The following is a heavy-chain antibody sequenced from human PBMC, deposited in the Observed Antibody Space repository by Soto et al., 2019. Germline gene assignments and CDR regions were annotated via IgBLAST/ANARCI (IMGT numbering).Heavy chain of an antibody. CDR2: INHSGST. CDR1: GGSFSGYY. CDR3: ARDLYCSGGSCYQGSAFDI. V-gene: IGHV4-34*01. J-gene: IGHJ3*02. D-gene: IGHD2-15*01. Sequence: SETLSLTCAVYGGSFSGYYWSWIRQPPGKGLEWIGEINHSGSTNYNPSLKSRVTISVDTSKNQFSLKLSSVTAADTAVYYCARDLYCSGGSCYQGSAFDIWGQGTMVTVSS.